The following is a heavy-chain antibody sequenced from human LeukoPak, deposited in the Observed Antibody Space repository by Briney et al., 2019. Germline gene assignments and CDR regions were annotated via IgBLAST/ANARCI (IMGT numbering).Heavy chain of an antibody. Sequence: SQTLSLTCAISGDSVSSTSALWNWIRQSPSRGLEWLGNTYYRSKWYSDYALSVKSRITINPDSSKNQFSLQLNSVTPEDTAVYYCARARIAVAGLSAFDVWGQGTKVTVSS. D-gene: IGHD6-19*01. CDR1: GDSVSSTSAL. J-gene: IGHJ3*01. CDR2: TYYRSKWYS. CDR3: ARARIAVAGLSAFDV. V-gene: IGHV6-1*01.